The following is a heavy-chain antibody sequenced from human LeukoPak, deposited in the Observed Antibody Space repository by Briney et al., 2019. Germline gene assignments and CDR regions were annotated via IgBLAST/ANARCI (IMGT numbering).Heavy chain of an antibody. CDR2: ISYDGSNK. CDR3: AKDLTRYGSGSYSLFDY. J-gene: IGHJ4*02. D-gene: IGHD3-10*01. Sequence: PGGSLRLSCAASGFTFSTYGMYWVRQAPGKGLEWVAVISYDGSNKYYTDSVKGRFTISRDNSKNTLYLQMNSLRAEDTAVYYCAKDLTRYGSGSYSLFDYWGQGTLVTVSS. V-gene: IGHV3-30*18. CDR1: GFTFSTYG.